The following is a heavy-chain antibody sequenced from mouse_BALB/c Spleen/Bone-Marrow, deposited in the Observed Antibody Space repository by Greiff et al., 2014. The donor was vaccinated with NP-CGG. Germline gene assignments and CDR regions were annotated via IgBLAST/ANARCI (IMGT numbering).Heavy chain of an antibody. CDR1: GYTFTDYN. CDR3: ARGRAYGNYVWFAY. Sequence: EVQVVESGPELVKPGASVKISCKASGYTFTDYNMHWVKQSHGKSLDWIGYIYPYNGGTGYNQKFKSKATLTVDNSSSTAYMELRSLTSEDSAVYYCARGRAYGNYVWFAYWGQGTLVTVSA. J-gene: IGHJ3*01. D-gene: IGHD2-1*01. V-gene: IGHV1S29*02. CDR2: IYPYNGGT.